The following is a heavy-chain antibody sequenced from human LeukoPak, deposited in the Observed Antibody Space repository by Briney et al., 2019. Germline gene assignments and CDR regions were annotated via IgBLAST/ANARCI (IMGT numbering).Heavy chain of an antibody. CDR2: IRSDGSST. D-gene: IGHD3-22*01. J-gene: IGHJ4*02. CDR1: GLTFTGNW. V-gene: IGHV3-74*01. CDR3: ARDYYYDSSGYWDYYFDY. Sequence: PGGSLRLSCVASGLTFTGNWHWVRPAPGKGPVLVSLIRSDGSSTSYADSVKGRFTISRDNSKNTLYLEMNSLRAEDTAVYYCARDYYYDSSGYWDYYFDYWGQGTLVSVSS.